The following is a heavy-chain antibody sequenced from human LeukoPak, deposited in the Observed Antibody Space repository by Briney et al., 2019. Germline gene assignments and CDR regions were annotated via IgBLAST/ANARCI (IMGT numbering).Heavy chain of an antibody. J-gene: IGHJ4*02. V-gene: IGHV4-30-2*01. CDR3: AREKGTAGPDY. Sequence: SETLSLTCTVSGGSISSGGYYWSWIRQPPGKGLEWIGYIYHSGSTYYNPSLKSRVTISVDRSKNQFSLKLSSVTAADTAVYYCAREKGTAGPDYWGQGTLVTVSS. CDR1: GGSISSGGYY. CDR2: IYHSGST. D-gene: IGHD3-10*01.